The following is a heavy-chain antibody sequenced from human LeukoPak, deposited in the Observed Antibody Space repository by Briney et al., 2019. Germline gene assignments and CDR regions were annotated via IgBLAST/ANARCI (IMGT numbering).Heavy chain of an antibody. Sequence: ASVKVSCKASGGTFSSYAISWVRQAPGQGLEWMGRIIPILGIANYAQKFQGRVTMTEDTSTDTAYMELSSLRSEDTAVYYCATAIAAAGSLDYWGQGTLVTVSS. CDR2: IIPILGIA. CDR3: ATAIAAAGSLDY. V-gene: IGHV1-69*04. J-gene: IGHJ4*02. D-gene: IGHD6-13*01. CDR1: GGTFSSYA.